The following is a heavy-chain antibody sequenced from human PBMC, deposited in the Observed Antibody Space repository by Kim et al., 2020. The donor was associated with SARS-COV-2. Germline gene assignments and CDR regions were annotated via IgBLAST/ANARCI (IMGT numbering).Heavy chain of an antibody. CDR3: ARVGARDTAGSPPWYYYGMDV. CDR1: GYSISSGYY. J-gene: IGHJ6*02. CDR2: IYHSGST. D-gene: IGHD5-18*01. Sequence: SETLSLTCTVSGYSISSGYYWGWIRQPPGKGLEWIGSIYHSGSTYYNPSLKSRVTISVDTSKNQFSLKLSSVTAADTAVYYCARVGARDTAGSPPWYYYGMDVWGQGTTVTVSS. V-gene: IGHV4-38-2*02.